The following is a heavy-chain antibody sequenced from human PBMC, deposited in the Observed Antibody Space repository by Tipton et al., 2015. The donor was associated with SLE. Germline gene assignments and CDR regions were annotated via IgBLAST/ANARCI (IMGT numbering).Heavy chain of an antibody. D-gene: IGHD3-10*01. CDR2: IYYSGRT. CDR3: ARDSSGMGYYWLDP. J-gene: IGHJ5*02. Sequence: TLSLTCAVSGGSISNSNWWSWVRQPPGKGLEWIGEIYYSGRTNYNPSLKSRFTISVDNSKNQFSLKLSSVTAADTAVYYCARDSSGMGYYWLDPWGQGTLVTVSS. V-gene: IGHV4-4*02. CDR1: GGSISNSNW.